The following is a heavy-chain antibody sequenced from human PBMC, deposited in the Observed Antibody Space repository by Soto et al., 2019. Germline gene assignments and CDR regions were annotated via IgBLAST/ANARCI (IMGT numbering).Heavy chain of an antibody. CDR1: GSSFSSYT. V-gene: IGHV1-69*08. CDR2: IIPILGRA. J-gene: IGHJ4*02. Sequence: QVQLVQSGAEVKKPGSSVKVSCEASGSSFSSYTLSWVRQAPGQGLEWMGRIIPILGRANYAQKFQDRVTMTADKSTTTADMELSSLKYEATAGYFCAGDSGYCNYAFDFWGQGTLVTVSS. CDR3: AGDSGYCNYAFDF. D-gene: IGHD4-4*01.